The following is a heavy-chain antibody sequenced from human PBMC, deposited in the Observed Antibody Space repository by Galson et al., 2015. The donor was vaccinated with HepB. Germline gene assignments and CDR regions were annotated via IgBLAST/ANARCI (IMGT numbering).Heavy chain of an antibody. CDR2: ISYDGSNK. CDR1: GFTFSTFA. J-gene: IGHJ3*02. V-gene: IGHV3-30*04. CDR3: ARAGGEGRPFDI. D-gene: IGHD2-21*01. Sequence: SLRLSCAASGFTFSTFAMHWVRQAPGMGLEWVAFISYDGSNKYYADSVKGRFTISRDNSKTTLNVQMNSLRGGDTAMYYCARAGGEGRPFDIWGQGTMVTVSS.